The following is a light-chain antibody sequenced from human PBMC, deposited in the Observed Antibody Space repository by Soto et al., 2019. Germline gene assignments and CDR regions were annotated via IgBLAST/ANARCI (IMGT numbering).Light chain of an antibody. CDR3: QQYSSYWT. Sequence: DIQITQSPSALSVSVVDRVTISFRASHIINGWLAWYQTEPGRAPNLLLYAATTLKSRLPSMISGGASGTEITLTISLLQADDFATYCCQQYSSYWTFGQGTKVDIK. CDR2: AAT. J-gene: IGKJ1*01. V-gene: IGKV1-5*01. CDR1: HIINGW.